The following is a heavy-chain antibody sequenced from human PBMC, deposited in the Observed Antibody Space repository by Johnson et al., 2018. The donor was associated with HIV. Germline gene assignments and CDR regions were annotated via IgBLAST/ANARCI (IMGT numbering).Heavy chain of an antibody. J-gene: IGHJ3*01. Sequence: VQLVESGGGLVQPGGSLRLSCVASGFTVSNNYVSWVRQAPGKGLEWVSVIYSGGSTYYADSVKGRFTISRDKSKNTLHLQMNSLRAEDTAVYYCAKIPGANWGSPDYFDVWGQGTMVTVSS. CDR2: IYSGGST. CDR3: AKIPGANWGSPDYFDV. CDR1: GFTVSNNY. D-gene: IGHD7-27*01. V-gene: IGHV3-66*01.